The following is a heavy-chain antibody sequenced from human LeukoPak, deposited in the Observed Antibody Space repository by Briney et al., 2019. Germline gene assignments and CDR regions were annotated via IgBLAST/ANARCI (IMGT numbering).Heavy chain of an antibody. V-gene: IGHV4-38-2*01. Sequence: SETLSLTCAVSGYSLSSGYYWGWIRQPPGKGLEWIGSTYHSGSPHSNPPLKSRVTISVDESKNQFSLKLSSVTAEDTAVYYCARHLGITIFLIWGQGTMVTVSS. CDR2: TYHSGSP. CDR3: ARHLGITIFLI. J-gene: IGHJ3*02. CDR1: GYSLSSGYY. D-gene: IGHD3-9*01.